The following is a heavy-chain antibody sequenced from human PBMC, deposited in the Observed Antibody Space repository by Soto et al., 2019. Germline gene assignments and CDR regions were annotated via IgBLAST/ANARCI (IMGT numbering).Heavy chain of an antibody. CDR3: AKSRIFKCGTCYPDAFDI. Sequence: VGSLRLSCAASGFSCSDYSMNWVRQAPGKGLEWVAVISYDGSIKNYADSVRGRFTVSRDNSKNTLYLQMNSLRAEDTAVYYCAKSRIFKCGTCYPDAFDIWGHGTMVTVSS. CDR2: ISYDGSIK. V-gene: IGHV3-30*18. CDR1: GFSCSDYS. D-gene: IGHD2-15*01. J-gene: IGHJ3*02.